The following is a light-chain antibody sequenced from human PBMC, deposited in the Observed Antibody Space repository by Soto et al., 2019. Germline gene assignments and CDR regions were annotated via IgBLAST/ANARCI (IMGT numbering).Light chain of an antibody. Sequence: QSVLTQPPSVSAAPGQKVTISSSGSSSNIGNYDVSWYQQLPGTAPKLLIYENNKRPSGIPDRFSGSKSGTSATLGITGLRTGDEADYYCGVWDSSLSGGVFGGGTQLTVL. CDR1: SSNIGNYD. CDR3: GVWDSSLSGGV. CDR2: ENN. J-gene: IGLJ2*01. V-gene: IGLV1-51*01.